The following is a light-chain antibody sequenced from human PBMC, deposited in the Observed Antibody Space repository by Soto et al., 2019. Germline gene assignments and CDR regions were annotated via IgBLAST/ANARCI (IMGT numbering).Light chain of an antibody. J-gene: IGKJ1*01. CDR3: QQYGSSGT. Sequence: EIVLTQSPGPLSLSPGERATLSCRASQSVSNNYLAWYQQTPGQAPRLLIYGASNRATGIPDRFSGSGSGTDFTLTISRLEPEDFAVYYCQQYGSSGTFGQGTKV. V-gene: IGKV3-20*01. CDR1: QSVSNNY. CDR2: GAS.